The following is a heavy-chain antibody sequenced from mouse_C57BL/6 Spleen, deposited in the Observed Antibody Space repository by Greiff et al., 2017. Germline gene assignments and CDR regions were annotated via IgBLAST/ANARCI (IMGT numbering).Heavy chain of an antibody. J-gene: IGHJ3*01. CDR3: ARGYYYGSSLAWFAY. V-gene: IGHV1-80*01. Sequence: VQLQQSGAELVKPGASVKISCKASGYAFSSYWMNWVKQRPGKGLEWIGQIYPGDGDTNYNGKFKGKATLTADKSSSTAYLQLSSLTSEDSAVYYCARGYYYGSSLAWFAYWGQGTLVTVSA. CDR1: GYAFSSYW. D-gene: IGHD1-1*01. CDR2: IYPGDGDT.